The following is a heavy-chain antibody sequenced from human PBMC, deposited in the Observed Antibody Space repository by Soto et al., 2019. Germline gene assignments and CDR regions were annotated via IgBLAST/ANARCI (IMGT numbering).Heavy chain of an antibody. CDR1: GYTFTGYY. CDR3: ARAEYSSSAPFDY. D-gene: IGHD6-6*01. Sequence: GASVKVSCKASGYTFTGYYMHWVRQAPGQGLEWMGWINPNSGGTNYAQKFQGWVAMTRDTSISTAYMELSRLRSDDTAVYYCARAEYSSSAPFDYWGQGTLVTVSS. V-gene: IGHV1-2*04. CDR2: INPNSGGT. J-gene: IGHJ4*02.